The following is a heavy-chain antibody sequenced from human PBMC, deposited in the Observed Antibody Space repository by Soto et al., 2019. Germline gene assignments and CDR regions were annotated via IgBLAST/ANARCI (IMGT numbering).Heavy chain of an antibody. D-gene: IGHD3-3*01. CDR3: ARGGDTIFGVVTYYYYGMDV. CDR1: GYTFTSYG. V-gene: IGHV1-18*04. CDR2: TSAYNGNT. J-gene: IGHJ6*02. Sequence: ASVKVSCKASGYTFTSYGISWVRQAPGQGLEWMGWTSAYNGNTNYAQKLQGRVTMTTDTSTSTAYMELRSLRSDDTAVYYCARGGDTIFGVVTYYYYGMDVWGQGTTVTVSS.